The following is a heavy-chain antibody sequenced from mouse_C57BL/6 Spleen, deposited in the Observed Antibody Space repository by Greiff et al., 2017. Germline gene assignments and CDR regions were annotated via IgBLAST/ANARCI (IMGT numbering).Heavy chain of an antibody. Sequence: VQLQQPGAELVKPGASVKLSCKASGYTFTSYWMQWVKQRPGQGLEWIGEIYPSDSYTNYNQKFKGKATLTVDTSSSTAYMQLSSLTSEDSAVYYCARGRGWDYDYWGQGTTLTVSS. J-gene: IGHJ2*01. CDR3: ARGRGWDYDY. CDR1: GYTFTSYW. CDR2: IYPSDSYT. V-gene: IGHV1-50*01. D-gene: IGHD2-4*01.